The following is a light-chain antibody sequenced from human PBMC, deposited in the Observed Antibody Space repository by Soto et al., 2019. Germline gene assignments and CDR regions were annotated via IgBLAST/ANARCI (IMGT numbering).Light chain of an antibody. V-gene: IGKV1-5*03. CDR2: KAS. J-gene: IGKJ1*01. Sequence: DIQMPQSPSTLSASVGDRVTITCRASQSISSWLAWYQQKPGKAPKLLIYKASSLQSGVPSRFSGSGSGTDFTLTISSLQPEDFATYYCLQDYNYPPTVGQGTKVDIK. CDR1: QSISSW. CDR3: LQDYNYPPT.